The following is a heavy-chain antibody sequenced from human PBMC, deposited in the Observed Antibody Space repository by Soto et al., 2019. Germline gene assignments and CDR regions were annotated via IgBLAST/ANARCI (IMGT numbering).Heavy chain of an antibody. CDR3: ARVWDDVVAEGWFDP. V-gene: IGHV1-18*01. CDR1: GYTFTSYG. Sequence: ASVKVSCKASGYTFTSYGISWARQDPGQGLEWMGWISAYNGNTNYAQKLQGRVTMTTDTSTSTAYMELRSLRSDDTAVYYCARVWDDVVAEGWFDPWRQGTLVTVSS. CDR2: ISAYNGNT. D-gene: IGHD2-15*01. J-gene: IGHJ5*02.